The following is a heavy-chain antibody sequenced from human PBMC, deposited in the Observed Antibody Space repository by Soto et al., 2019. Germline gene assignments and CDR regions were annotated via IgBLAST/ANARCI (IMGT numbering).Heavy chain of an antibody. V-gene: IGHV1-69*13. D-gene: IGHD4-17*01. CDR2: IIPIFGTA. CDR3: AREYHDYGGNTPQGGNYYYYYGMDV. CDR1: GGTFSSYA. J-gene: IGHJ6*02. Sequence: SVKVSCKASGGTFSSYAISWVRQAPGQGLEWMGGIIPIFGTANYAQKFQGRVTITADESTSTAYMELSSLRSEDTAVYYCAREYHDYGGNTPQGGNYYYYYGMDVWGQ.